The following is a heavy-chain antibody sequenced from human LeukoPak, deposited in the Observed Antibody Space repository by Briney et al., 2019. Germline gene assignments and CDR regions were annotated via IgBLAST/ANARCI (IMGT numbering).Heavy chain of an antibody. CDR2: IYYSGST. Sequence: SETLSLTCTVSGGSISSYYWSWIRQPPGKGLEWIGYIYYSGSTYYNPSLRSRVTISVDTSKNQFSLKLSSVTAADTAVYYCARGYCSGGSCYSGGWFDPWGQGTLVTVSS. D-gene: IGHD2-15*01. V-gene: IGHV4-59*01. CDR1: GGSISSYY. CDR3: ARGYCSGGSCYSGGWFDP. J-gene: IGHJ5*02.